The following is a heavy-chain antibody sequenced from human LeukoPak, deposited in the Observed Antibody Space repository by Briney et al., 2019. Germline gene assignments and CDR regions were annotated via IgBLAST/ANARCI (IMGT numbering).Heavy chain of an antibody. CDR2: IYPVDSDT. J-gene: IGHJ5*02. D-gene: IGHD3-10*01. V-gene: IGHV5-51*01. CDR3: ARQSYSYYGSGSYDNWFDP. Sequence: GESLKISCKGSGYSFTSYWIGWVRQMPGKGLEWMGIIYPVDSDTRYSPSFQGQVTISADKSISTAYLQWSSLKASDTAVYYCARQSYSYYGSGSYDNWFDPWGQGTLVTVSS. CDR1: GYSFTSYW.